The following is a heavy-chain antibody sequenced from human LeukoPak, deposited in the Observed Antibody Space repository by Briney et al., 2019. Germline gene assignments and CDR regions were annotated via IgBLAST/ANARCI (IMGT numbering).Heavy chain of an antibody. V-gene: IGHV4-59*01. CDR3: ARLNYYDSSSYYFDY. J-gene: IGHJ4*02. D-gene: IGHD3-22*01. Sequence: SETLSLTCTVSGGSIGNYHWSWIRQAPGKGLEWIGYISYSGNTNYNPSLKSRVTISIDTSKTQFSLKLNSVTAADTAVYFCARLNYYDSSSYYFDYWGQGTLVPVSS. CDR2: ISYSGNT. CDR1: GGSIGNYH.